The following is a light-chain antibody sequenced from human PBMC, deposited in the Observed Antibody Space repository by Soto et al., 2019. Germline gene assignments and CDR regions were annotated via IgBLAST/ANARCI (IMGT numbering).Light chain of an antibody. V-gene: IGKV1-5*03. CDR2: KAS. CDR3: QQYNSYPYT. J-gene: IGKJ5*01. CDR1: QSISSW. Sequence: DIQMTQSPSTLSASVGDRVTITCRASQSISSWLAWYQQKPGKAPKLLIYKASSLESGVPSRFSGSGSGTEFTLTISSLQPDDFANYYCQQYNSYPYTFGQGTRLE.